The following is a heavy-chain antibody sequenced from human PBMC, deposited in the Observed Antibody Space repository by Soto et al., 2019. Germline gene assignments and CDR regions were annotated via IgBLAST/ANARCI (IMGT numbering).Heavy chain of an antibody. CDR3: ARGDSSWYPYYYYGMDV. CDR1: GFTFSNYA. CDR2: ISYDGSNK. J-gene: IGHJ6*02. Sequence: GGPLRLSCAASGFTFSNYAMHWVRQAPGKGLEWVAVISYDGSNKYYADSVKGRFTISRDNSKNTLYLQMNSLRAEDTAVYYCARGDSSWYPYYYYGMDVWGQRTTVIVSS. D-gene: IGHD6-13*01. V-gene: IGHV3-30-3*01.